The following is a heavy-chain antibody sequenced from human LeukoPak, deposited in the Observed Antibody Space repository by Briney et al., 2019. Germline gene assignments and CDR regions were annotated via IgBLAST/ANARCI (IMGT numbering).Heavy chain of an antibody. CDR1: GFTFSSYS. J-gene: IGHJ4*02. V-gene: IGHV3-30*02. D-gene: IGHD4/OR15-4a*01. CDR3: AKDLSAAKPYYFDS. Sequence: GGPLRLSCAASGFTFSSYSMNWVRQAPGQGLEWMSFIGYDGSKKYYADSVEGRFTVSRDNSKNTLYLQMNSLRPEDTAFYYCAKDLSAAKPYYFDSWGQGTLVTVSS. CDR2: IGYDGSKK.